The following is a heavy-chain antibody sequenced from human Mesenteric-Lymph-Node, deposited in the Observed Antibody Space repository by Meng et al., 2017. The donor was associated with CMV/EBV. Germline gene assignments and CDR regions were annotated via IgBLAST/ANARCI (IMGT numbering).Heavy chain of an antibody. Sequence: SGVTFTTSAMSWVRRAPGKGLEWVSGISGSGDITYYADSVKGRFTISRDNSKNTLSLQMNSLSAEDTAVYYCAKHRYDSGGYWAFDYWGLGTLVTVSS. V-gene: IGHV3-23*01. J-gene: IGHJ4*02. D-gene: IGHD3-22*01. CDR3: AKHRYDSGGYWAFDY. CDR2: ISGSGDIT. CDR1: GVTFTTSA.